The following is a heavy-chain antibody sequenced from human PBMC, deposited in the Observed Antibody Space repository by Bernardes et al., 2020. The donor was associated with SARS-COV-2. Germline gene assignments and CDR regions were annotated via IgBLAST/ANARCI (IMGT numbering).Heavy chain of an antibody. CDR3: ALPPTNYDRYGMEV. CDR2: INPNSGGT. V-gene: IGHV1-2*02. Sequence: AAAKATCKASGYTFTDYYIHWVRQAPGQELEWMGWINPNSGGTNYAQKFQGRVTMTRDTSISTAYMELSRLRSDDTAVYYCALPPTNYDRYGMEVWGQGTTVTGSS. CDR1: GYTFTDYY. J-gene: IGHJ6*02. D-gene: IGHD3-22*01.